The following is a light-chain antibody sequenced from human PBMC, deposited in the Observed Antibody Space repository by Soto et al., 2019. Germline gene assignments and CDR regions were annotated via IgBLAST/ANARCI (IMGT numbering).Light chain of an antibody. Sequence: EIVMTQSPATLSVSPGERATLSCRASQSVRNNLAWYQQKPGQAPRLLIYGASTRATGIPARFSGSGSGTEFTLTISSLYSEDFAVYYCQQYNNWPPWTF. CDR1: QSVRNN. J-gene: IGKJ1*01. CDR2: GAS. CDR3: QQYNNWPPWT. V-gene: IGKV3-15*01.